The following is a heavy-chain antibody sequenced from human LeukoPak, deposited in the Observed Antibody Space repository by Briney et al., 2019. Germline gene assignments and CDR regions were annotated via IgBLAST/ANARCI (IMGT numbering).Heavy chain of an antibody. CDR3: AKDRIAAAGMGALVF. V-gene: IGHV3-23*01. Sequence: PPGGSLRLSCAASGFTFSSYAMSWVRQAPGKGLEWVSVISGSGGSTYSAESVKGRFTISRDNSKNTLYLQMNSLRAEDTAVYYCAKDRIAAAGMGALVFWGQGTLVTVSS. D-gene: IGHD6-13*01. J-gene: IGHJ4*02. CDR2: ISGSGGST. CDR1: GFTFSSYA.